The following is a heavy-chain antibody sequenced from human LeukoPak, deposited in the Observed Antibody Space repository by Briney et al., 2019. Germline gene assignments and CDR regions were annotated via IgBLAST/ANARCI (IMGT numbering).Heavy chain of an antibody. CDR3: ARYKNRGPYYFDY. J-gene: IGHJ4*02. V-gene: IGHV4-30-2*01. CDR2: IYHSGST. D-gene: IGHD1-1*01. CDR1: GGSISSGGYS. Sequence: SETQSLTCAVSGGSISSGGYSWSWIRQPPGKGLEWIGYIYHSGSTYYNPSLKSRVTISVDRSKNQFTLKLSSVTAADTAVYYCARYKNRGPYYFDYWGQGTLVTVSS.